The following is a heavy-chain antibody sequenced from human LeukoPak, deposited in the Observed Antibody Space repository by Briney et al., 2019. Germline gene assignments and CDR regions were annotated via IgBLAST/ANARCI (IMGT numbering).Heavy chain of an antibody. CDR1: GGSIRSYY. D-gene: IGHD5-18*01. V-gene: IGHV4-59*01. CDR3: AKGRGYSYGLFDY. J-gene: IGHJ4*02. Sequence: SETLSLTCTVSGGSIRSYYWSWIRQPPGKGLEWIGSIYYSGSTNYNPSLRSRVTISVDTSKNQFSLKLSSVTAADTAVYYCAKGRGYSYGLFDYWGQGTLVTVSS. CDR2: IYYSGST.